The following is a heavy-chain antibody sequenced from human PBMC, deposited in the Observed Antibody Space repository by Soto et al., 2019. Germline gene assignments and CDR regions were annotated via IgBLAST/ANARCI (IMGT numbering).Heavy chain of an antibody. V-gene: IGHV4-61*08. CDR2: IYYSGST. CDR1: GGSVSTGVHY. J-gene: IGHJ2*01. Sequence: QVQLQESGPGLAKPSETLSLTCTVSVSGGSVSTGVHYWSWIRQPPGKGLEWIGYIYYSGSTNYNPALKSRVTISVDTSKNQFSLKLTSVTAADTAVYYCARGYYTSWYWFDRWGRGTLVTVSS. CDR3: ARGYYTSWYWFDR. D-gene: IGHD6-13*01.